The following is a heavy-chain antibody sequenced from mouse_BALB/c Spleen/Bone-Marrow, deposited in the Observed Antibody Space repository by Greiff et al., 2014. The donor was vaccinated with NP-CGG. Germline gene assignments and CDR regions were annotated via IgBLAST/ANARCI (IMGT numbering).Heavy chain of an antibody. V-gene: IGHV5-9-4*01. CDR1: GFTFSSYA. Sequence: EVKLVESGGSLVKPGGSLKLSCAASGFTFSSYAMSWVRQSPEKRLEWVAEISSGGSYTYYPDTVTGRFTISRDNAKNTLYLEMSSLRSEDTAMYYCARSPQRDYAMDYWGQGTSVTVSS. CDR2: ISSGGSYT. CDR3: ARSPQRDYAMDY. D-gene: IGHD3-2*02. J-gene: IGHJ4*01.